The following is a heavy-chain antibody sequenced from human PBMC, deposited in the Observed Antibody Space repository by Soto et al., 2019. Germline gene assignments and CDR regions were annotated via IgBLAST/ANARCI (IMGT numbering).Heavy chain of an antibody. CDR1: GFTFSSYW. D-gene: IGHD3-22*01. CDR2: INSDGSST. V-gene: IGHV3-74*01. Sequence: GGSLRLSCAASGFTFSSYWMHWVRQAPGKGLVWVSRINSDGSSTSYADSVKGRFTISRDNAKNTLYLQMNSLRAEDTAVYYCARSYYDSSGYQGLNWFDPWGQGTLVTVSS. J-gene: IGHJ5*02. CDR3: ARSYYDSSGYQGLNWFDP.